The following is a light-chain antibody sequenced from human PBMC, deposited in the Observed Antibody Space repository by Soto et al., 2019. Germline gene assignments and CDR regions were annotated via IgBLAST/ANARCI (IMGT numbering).Light chain of an antibody. Sequence: QSVLTQPPSASGAPGQRGTISCSGSSSNIGSNTVSWYQQLPGTAPKLLIYSNNQRPSGVPDRFSGSRSGTSASLAISGLQSEDEAVYYCAAWDDSLKGVFGGGTKLTVL. J-gene: IGLJ2*01. V-gene: IGLV1-44*01. CDR2: SNN. CDR3: AAWDDSLKGV. CDR1: SSNIGSNT.